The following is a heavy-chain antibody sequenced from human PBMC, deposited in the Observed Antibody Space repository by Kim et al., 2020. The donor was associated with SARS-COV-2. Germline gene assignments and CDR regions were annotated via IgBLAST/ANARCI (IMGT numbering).Heavy chain of an antibody. J-gene: IGHJ4*02. CDR2: IYWDDDK. CDR3: ARKSTYDSGWGLPFDY. CDR1: GFSLSTSGVG. D-gene: IGHD3-16*01. Sequence: SGPTLVNPTQTLTLTCTFSGFSLSTSGVGVCWIRQPPGKALEWLALIYWDDDKRYSPSLKSRLTITKDTSKNQVVLSMTNMDPVDTATYSCARKSTYDSGWGLPFDYWGQGTLVTVSS. V-gene: IGHV2-5*02.